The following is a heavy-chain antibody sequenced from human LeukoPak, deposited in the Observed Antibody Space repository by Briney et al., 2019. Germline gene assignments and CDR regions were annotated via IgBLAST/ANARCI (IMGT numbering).Heavy chain of an antibody. V-gene: IGHV4-59*08. CDR1: GGSISSYY. Sequence: SSETLSLTCTVSGGSISSYYWSWIRQPPGKGLEWIGYIYYSGSTNYNPSLKSRVTISVDTSKNQFSLKLSSVTAADTAVYYCARHGHPPDPFDYWGQGTLVTVSS. CDR3: ARHGHPPDPFDY. J-gene: IGHJ4*02. CDR2: IYYSGST.